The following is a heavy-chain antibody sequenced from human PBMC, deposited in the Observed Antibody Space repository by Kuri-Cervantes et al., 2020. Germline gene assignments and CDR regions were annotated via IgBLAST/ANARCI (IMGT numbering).Heavy chain of an antibody. CDR1: GFTFSSYS. D-gene: IGHD6-13*01. V-gene: IGHV3-30*03. CDR3: ARGPEAGYSSSWDFDY. Sequence: LSLTCAASGFTFSSYSMNWVRQAPGKGLEWVAVISYDGSNKYYADSVKGRFTISRDNSKNTLYLQMNSLRAEDTAVYYCARGPEAGYSSSWDFDYWGQGTLVTVSS. CDR2: ISYDGSNK. J-gene: IGHJ4*02.